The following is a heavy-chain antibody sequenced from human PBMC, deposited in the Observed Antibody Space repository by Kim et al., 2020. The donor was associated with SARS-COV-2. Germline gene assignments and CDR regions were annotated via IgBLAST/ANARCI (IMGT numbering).Heavy chain of an antibody. D-gene: IGHD2-15*01. Sequence: GGSLRLSCAASGFTFDDYAMHWVRQAPGKGLEWVSGISWNSGSIGYADSVKGRFTISRDNAKNSLYLQMNSLRAEDTALYYCAKVAVVAATAGWFDPWG. CDR3: AKVAVVAATAGWFDP. CDR1: GFTFDDYA. CDR2: ISWNSGSI. V-gene: IGHV3-9*01. J-gene: IGHJ5*02.